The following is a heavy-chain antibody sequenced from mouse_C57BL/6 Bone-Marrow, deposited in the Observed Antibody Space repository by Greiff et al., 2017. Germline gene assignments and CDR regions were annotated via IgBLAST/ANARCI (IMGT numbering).Heavy chain of an antibody. D-gene: IGHD1-1*01. CDR2: IYPRSGNT. Sequence: QVQLQQSGAELARPGASVTLSCKASGYTFTSYGISWVKQRTGQGLEWIGEIYPRSGNTYYNEKLKGKATLTADKSSSTAYMELRSLTSEDSAVYFCARWNYYGSSYGYWGQGTTLTVSS. J-gene: IGHJ2*01. V-gene: IGHV1-81*01. CDR1: GYTFTSYG. CDR3: ARWNYYGSSYGY.